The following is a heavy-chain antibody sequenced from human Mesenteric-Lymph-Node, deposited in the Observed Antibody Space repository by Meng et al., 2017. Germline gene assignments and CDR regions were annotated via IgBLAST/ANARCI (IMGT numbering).Heavy chain of an antibody. CDR1: GFTFSSYA. J-gene: IGHJ4*02. CDR2: ISYDGSNK. V-gene: IGHV3-30*07. Sequence: GESLKISCAASGFTFSSYAMHWVRQAPGKGLEWVAVISYDGSNKYYADSVKGRFTISRDNSKNTLYLQMNSLRAEDTAVYYCARGGYCSGGSCYPNYFDYWGQGTLVTVSS. CDR3: ARGGYCSGGSCYPNYFDY. D-gene: IGHD2-15*01.